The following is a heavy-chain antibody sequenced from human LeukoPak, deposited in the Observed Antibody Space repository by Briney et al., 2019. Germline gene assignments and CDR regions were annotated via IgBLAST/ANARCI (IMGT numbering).Heavy chain of an antibody. CDR2: ISSSSYI. J-gene: IGHJ4*02. CDR3: ARASGSSGYFPNDY. V-gene: IGHV3-21*01. CDR1: GFTFSSYS. Sequence: GGSLRLSCAASGFTFSSYSMTWVRQAPGKGLEWVSSISSSSYIYYADSVKGRFTISRDNAKNSLYLQMNSLRAEDTAVYYCARASGSSGYFPNDYWGQGTLVTVSS. D-gene: IGHD3-22*01.